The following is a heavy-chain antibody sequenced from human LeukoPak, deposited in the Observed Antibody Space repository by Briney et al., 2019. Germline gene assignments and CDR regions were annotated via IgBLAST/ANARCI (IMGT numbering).Heavy chain of an antibody. J-gene: IGHJ6*03. CDR1: GYTLARYG. CDR3: ARAGSYWGYYYYYYYMDV. D-gene: IGHD3-10*01. CDR2: ISAYNGNT. Sequence: GASVKVSCAASGYTLARYGMSWVRQAPGQGPEWVGWISAYNGNTNYAQKLQGRVTMTTDTSTSTAYMELRSLRSDDTAVYYCARAGSYWGYYYYYYYMDVWGKGTTVTISS. V-gene: IGHV1-18*01.